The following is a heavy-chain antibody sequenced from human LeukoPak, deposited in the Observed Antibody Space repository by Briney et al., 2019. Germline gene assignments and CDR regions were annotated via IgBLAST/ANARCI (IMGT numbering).Heavy chain of an antibody. J-gene: IGHJ6*02. CDR2: INPNSGGT. CDR1: GYTFTSYH. Sequence: ASVKVSCKASGYTFTSYHVHWVRQAPGQGLEWMGRINPNSGGTNSAQIFQGRVAMTLDTSTSTAYMELSRLTSDDSAVYYCARDQVVVPAAITHKPYYYGMDVWGQGTTVTVSS. D-gene: IGHD2-2*02. CDR3: ARDQVVVPAAITHKPYYYGMDV. V-gene: IGHV1-2*06.